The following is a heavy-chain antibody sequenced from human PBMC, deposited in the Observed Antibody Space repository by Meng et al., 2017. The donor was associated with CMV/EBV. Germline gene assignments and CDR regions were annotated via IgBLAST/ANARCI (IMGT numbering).Heavy chain of an antibody. D-gene: IGHD3-10*01. J-gene: IGHJ2*01. V-gene: IGHV1-18*04. CDR2: ISAYNGNT. CDR3: ARDPLFGGGGRFDL. Sequence: VRSASEQRQPGASVTVSCNASADTFTDYYMHWGRQSPGQGLEWMGWISAYNGNTNYAQKLQGRVTMTTDTSTSTAYMELRSLRSDDTAVYYCARDPLFGGGGRFDLWGRGTLVTVSS. CDR1: ADTFTDYY.